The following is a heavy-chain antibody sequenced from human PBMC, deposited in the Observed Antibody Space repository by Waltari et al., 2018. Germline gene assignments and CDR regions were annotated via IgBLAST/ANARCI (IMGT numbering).Heavy chain of an antibody. Sequence: QVQLQESGPGLVKPSATLSLTCTVSGGSISSYYWSWIRQPPGKGLEWIGYIYYSGSTNYNPSLKSRVTISVDTSKNQFSLKLSSVTAADTAVYYCARGREQSADTAMVNWGQGTLVTVSS. V-gene: IGHV4-59*01. CDR2: IYYSGST. CDR3: ARGREQSADTAMVN. CDR1: GGSISSYY. D-gene: IGHD5-18*01. J-gene: IGHJ4*02.